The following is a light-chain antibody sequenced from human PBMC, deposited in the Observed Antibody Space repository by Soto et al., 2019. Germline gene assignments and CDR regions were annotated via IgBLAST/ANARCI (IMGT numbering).Light chain of an antibody. CDR2: GAS. J-gene: IGKJ1*01. CDR1: QSVSSN. Sequence: EIVMTQSPATLSVSPGERATLSCRASQSVSSNLAWYQQKPGQAPRPLIYGASTRATGIPARFSGSGSGTEFTLTISSLQSEDFAVYYCQQYNNWPRTFG. CDR3: QQYNNWPRT. V-gene: IGKV3-15*01.